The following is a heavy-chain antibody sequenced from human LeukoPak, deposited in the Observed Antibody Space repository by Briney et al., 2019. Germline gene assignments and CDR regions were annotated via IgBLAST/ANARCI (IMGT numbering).Heavy chain of an antibody. CDR2: INTNTGNP. V-gene: IGHV7-4-1*02. Sequence: ASVKVSCKASGCTFTSYGMNWVRQAPGQGLEWLGWINTNTGNPTYAQGFTGRFVFSLDTSVSTAYLQISSLKAEDKAVYYCARRYSSSPRENWFDPWGQGTLVTVSS. CDR1: GCTFTSYG. CDR3: ARRYSSSPRENWFDP. J-gene: IGHJ5*02. D-gene: IGHD6-6*01.